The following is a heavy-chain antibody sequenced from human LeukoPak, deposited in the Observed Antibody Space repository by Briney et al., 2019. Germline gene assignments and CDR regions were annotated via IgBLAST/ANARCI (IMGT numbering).Heavy chain of an antibody. D-gene: IGHD7-27*01. Sequence: GGSLRLSFTTPGFTFGDYAIGWVRPAPGKGLGWGGFIRSEAYGETTEYAASVKGRFTISRDDSKSIAYLQMNSLKTKDTAEYYGTRDLAGDSDYWGQGTLVPVSS. CDR1: GFTFGDYA. J-gene: IGHJ4*02. CDR3: TRDLAGDSDY. V-gene: IGHV3-49*04. CDR2: IRSEAYGETT.